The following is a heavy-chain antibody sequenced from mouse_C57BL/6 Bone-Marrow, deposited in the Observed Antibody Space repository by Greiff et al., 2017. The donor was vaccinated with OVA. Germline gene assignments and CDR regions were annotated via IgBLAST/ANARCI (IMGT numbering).Heavy chain of an antibody. CDR1: GYTFTNYW. D-gene: IGHD2-10*02. CDR3: ARLAYTPYGMDY. Sequence: VQLQQSGAELVRPGTSVKMSCKASGYTFTNYWIGWAKQRPGHGLEWIGDIYPGGGYTNYNEKFKGKATLTADKSSSTAYMQVSSLTSEDSAIYYCARLAYTPYGMDYWGQGTTLTVSS. V-gene: IGHV1-63*01. J-gene: IGHJ2*01. CDR2: IYPGGGYT.